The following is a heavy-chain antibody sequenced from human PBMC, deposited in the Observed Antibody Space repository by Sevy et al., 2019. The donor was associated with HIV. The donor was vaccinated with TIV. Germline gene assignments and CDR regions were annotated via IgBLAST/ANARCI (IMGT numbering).Heavy chain of an antibody. V-gene: IGHV3-48*03. CDR1: GFTFSSSE. J-gene: IGHJ4*02. CDR3: ARDGAHSSSYYFEY. Sequence: GESLKISCAASGFTFSSSEMNWVRQSPGKGLEWLSYISSGGTTIHYADSVKGRFTISRDNAKNSLYLQMNSLGAEDTAVYYCARDGAHSSSYYFEYWGQGTLVTVSS. D-gene: IGHD6-13*01. CDR2: ISSGGTTI.